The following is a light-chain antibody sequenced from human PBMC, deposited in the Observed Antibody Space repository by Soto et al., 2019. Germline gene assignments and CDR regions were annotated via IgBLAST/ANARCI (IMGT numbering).Light chain of an antibody. J-gene: IGLJ1*01. V-gene: IGLV2-14*01. CDR3: SSYTRSSLYV. CDR2: EVT. Sequence: QSALTQPASVSGSPGQSITISCTGTSSDVGGYNYVSWYQQHPGKAPKLMIYEVTNRPSGVSNRFSGSKSGNTASLTISGVQAEDEADYYCSSYTRSSLYVFGTGTKVTLL. CDR1: SSDVGGYNY.